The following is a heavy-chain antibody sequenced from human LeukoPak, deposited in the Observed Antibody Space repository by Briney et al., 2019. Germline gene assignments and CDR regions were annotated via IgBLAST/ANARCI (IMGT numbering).Heavy chain of an antibody. D-gene: IGHD5-12*01. V-gene: IGHV3-21*01. CDR2: ISSSSSYI. CDR1: GFTFSSYA. J-gene: IGHJ2*01. CDR3: ARDFYRGGFDL. Sequence: RSGGSLRLSCATSGFTFSSYAMSWVRQAPGKGLEWVSSISSSSSYIYYADSVKGRFTISRDNAKNSLYLQMNSLRAEDTAVYYCARDFYRGGFDLWGRGTLVTVSS.